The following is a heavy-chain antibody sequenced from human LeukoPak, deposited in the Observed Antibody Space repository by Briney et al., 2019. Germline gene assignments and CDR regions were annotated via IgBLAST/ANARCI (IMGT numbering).Heavy chain of an antibody. J-gene: IGHJ4*02. CDR3: ATDPRYSGSYAF. CDR1: GYTLTELS. D-gene: IGHD1-26*01. V-gene: IGHV1-24*01. CDR2: FAPEDGET. Sequence: ASVKVSCKVPGYTLTELSVHWVRQAPGKGLEWMGGFAPEDGETIYAQKFQGRVAMTEDTSTDTAYMELSSLRSEDTAVYYCATDPRYSGSYAFWGQGTLVTVSS.